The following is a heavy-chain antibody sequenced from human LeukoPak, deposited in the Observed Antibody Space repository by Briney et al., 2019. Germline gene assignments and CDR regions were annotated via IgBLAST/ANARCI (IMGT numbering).Heavy chain of an antibody. D-gene: IGHD2-2*01. J-gene: IGHJ4*02. CDR2: VNDGGDNT. CDR3: ARGEYQLPIL. CDR1: GFTFSSYA. V-gene: IGHV3-23*01. Sequence: HTGGSLRLSCAASGFTFSSYAMSWVRQAPGKGLEWVSSVNDGGDNTYYADYLRGRFTVSRDNSRNTLWLQMNSLRAEDTAVYYCARGEYQLPILWGQGTLVTVSS.